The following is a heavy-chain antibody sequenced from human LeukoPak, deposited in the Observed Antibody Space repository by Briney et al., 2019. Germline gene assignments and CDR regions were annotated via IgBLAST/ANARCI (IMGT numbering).Heavy chain of an antibody. Sequence: SETLSLTCAVYGGSFSGYYWSWIRQPPGKGLEWIGEINHSGSTNYNPSLKSRVTISVDTSKNQFSLKLSSVTAADTAVYYCARNQSPYGESLDAFDIWGQGTMVTVSS. J-gene: IGHJ3*02. CDR3: ARNQSPYGESLDAFDI. CDR1: GGSFSGYY. D-gene: IGHD4/OR15-4a*01. V-gene: IGHV4-34*01. CDR2: INHSGST.